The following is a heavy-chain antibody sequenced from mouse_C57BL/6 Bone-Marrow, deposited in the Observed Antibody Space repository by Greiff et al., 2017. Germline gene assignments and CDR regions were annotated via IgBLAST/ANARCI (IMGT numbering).Heavy chain of an antibody. CDR1: GYTFTSYW. CDR2: IYPGSGST. Sequence: QVQLQQPGAELVKPGASVKMSCKASGYTFTSYWITWVKQRPGQGLEWIGDIYPGSGSTNYNEKFKSKATLTVDTTSSTAYMQLSSLTSEDSAVYYCARSIYDGYRDWFAYWGQGTLVTVSA. J-gene: IGHJ3*01. CDR3: ARSIYDGYRDWFAY. V-gene: IGHV1-55*01. D-gene: IGHD2-3*01.